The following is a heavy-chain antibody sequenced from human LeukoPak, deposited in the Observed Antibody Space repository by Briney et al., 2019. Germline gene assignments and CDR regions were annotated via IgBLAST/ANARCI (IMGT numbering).Heavy chain of an antibody. J-gene: IGHJ4*02. V-gene: IGHV1-69-2*01. CDR3: ATPRRASYLDY. D-gene: IGHD1-26*01. Sequence: ASVKVSCKASGYTFTDYYLHWVQQAPGKGLEWMGRVDPADGETICAKKFQGRVTITADTSTDTAFMELSSLRSEDTAVYYCATPRRASYLDYWGQGTLVSVSS. CDR2: VDPADGET. CDR1: GYTFTDYY.